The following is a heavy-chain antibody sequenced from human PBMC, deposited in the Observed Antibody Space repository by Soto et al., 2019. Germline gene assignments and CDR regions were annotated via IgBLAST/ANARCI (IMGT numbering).Heavy chain of an antibody. V-gene: IGHV4-59*01. Sequence: SETLSVTSTVAGGYIISYYWSWIRQPPGKGLEWIGYIYYSGSTNYNPSLKSRVTISVDTSKNQFSLKLSSVTAADTAVYYCARVWGGAFDIWGQGTMVTVSS. CDR3: ARVWGGAFDI. CDR1: GGYIISYY. D-gene: IGHD3-10*01. J-gene: IGHJ3*02. CDR2: IYYSGST.